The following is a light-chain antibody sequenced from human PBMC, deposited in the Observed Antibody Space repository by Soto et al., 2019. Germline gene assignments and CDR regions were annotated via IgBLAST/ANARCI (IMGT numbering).Light chain of an antibody. V-gene: IGKV1-39*01. CDR1: QPISSH. CDR3: QTSYTTPRT. Sequence: DIQMTQSPSSLSASVVDRVTITCRASQPISSHLTGYQQKPGKAPKVLIYAASSLQSGVPARFSGSGSGTDFTITISSLQPEDFATYYCQTSYTTPRTFGQGTKLEIK. CDR2: AAS. J-gene: IGKJ1*01.